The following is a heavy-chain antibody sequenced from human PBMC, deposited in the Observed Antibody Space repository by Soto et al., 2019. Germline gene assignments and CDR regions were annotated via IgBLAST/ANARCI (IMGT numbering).Heavy chain of an antibody. CDR2: INWNGGST. CDR1: GFTFDDYA. Sequence: GSLRLSCAASGFTFDDYAMSWVRQAPGKGLEWVSGINWNGGSTGYADSVKGRFTISRDNAKNSLYLQMNSLRAEDTALYYCARDGRSIGFYGMDVWGQGTTVTVSS. CDR3: ARDGRSIGFYGMDV. D-gene: IGHD6-25*01. J-gene: IGHJ6*02. V-gene: IGHV3-20*04.